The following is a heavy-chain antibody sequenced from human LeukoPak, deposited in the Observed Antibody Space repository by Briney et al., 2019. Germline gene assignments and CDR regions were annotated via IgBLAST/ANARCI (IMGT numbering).Heavy chain of an antibody. V-gene: IGHV3-33*01. CDR2: IWYDGSNK. J-gene: IGHJ4*02. Sequence: GGSLRLSCAASGFTFSNPGMHWVRQAPGTGLEWVGVIWYDGSNKYYADSVKGRFTISRDNSKNTLYLQMNSLRAEDTAMYYCARDRGVSYFDYWGQGTQVTVSS. D-gene: IGHD3-10*01. CDR1: GFTFSNPG. CDR3: ARDRGVSYFDY.